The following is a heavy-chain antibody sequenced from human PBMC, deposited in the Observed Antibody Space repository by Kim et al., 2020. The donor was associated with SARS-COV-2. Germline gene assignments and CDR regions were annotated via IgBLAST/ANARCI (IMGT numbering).Heavy chain of an antibody. J-gene: IGHJ6*02. Sequence: GGSLRLSCAASGFTFSSYWMHWVRQAPGKGLVWVSRINSDGSSTSYADSVKGRFTISRDNAKNTLYLQMNSLRAEDTAVYYCARATPRRWYYYDSSGYYGMDVWGHGTTVTVSS. CDR3: ARATPRRWYYYDSSGYYGMDV. CDR2: INSDGSST. D-gene: IGHD3-22*01. V-gene: IGHV3-74*01. CDR1: GFTFSSYW.